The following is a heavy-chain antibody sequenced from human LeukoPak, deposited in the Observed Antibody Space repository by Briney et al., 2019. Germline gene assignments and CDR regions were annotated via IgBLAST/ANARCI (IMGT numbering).Heavy chain of an antibody. J-gene: IGHJ6*03. Sequence: PLASVKVSCKASGYTFTSYGISWVRQAPGQGLEWMGWISAYNGNTNYAQKLQGRVTMTTDTSTSTAYMELRSLRSDDTAVYYCARDMLAHIPKTLDYYYDSSGYLHNVYYYMDVWGKGTTVTISS. CDR3: ARDMLAHIPKTLDYYYDSSGYLHNVYYYMDV. CDR2: ISAYNGNT. D-gene: IGHD3-22*01. CDR1: GYTFTSYG. V-gene: IGHV1-18*01.